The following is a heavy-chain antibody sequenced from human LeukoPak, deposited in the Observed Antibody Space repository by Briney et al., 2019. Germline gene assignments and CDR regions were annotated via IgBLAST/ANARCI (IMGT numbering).Heavy chain of an antibody. CDR2: ISYDGSNK. V-gene: IGHV3-30-3*01. CDR3: ARDGQDYGDYFWYFDY. J-gene: IGHJ4*02. CDR1: GFTFSSYA. Sequence: PGGSLRLSCAASGFTFSSYAMHWVRQAPGKGLEWVAVISYDGSNKYYADSVKGRFTIPRDNSKNTLYLQMNSLRAEDTAVYYCARDGQDYGDYFWYFDYWGQGTLVTVSS. D-gene: IGHD4-17*01.